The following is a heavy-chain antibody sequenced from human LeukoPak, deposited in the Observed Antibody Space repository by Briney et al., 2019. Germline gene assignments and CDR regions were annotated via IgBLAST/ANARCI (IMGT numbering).Heavy chain of an antibody. CDR1: GFTFSSYA. D-gene: IGHD4-11*01. V-gene: IGHV3-23*01. J-gene: IGHJ4*02. CDR3: AKDQGKTRLKVYYFDY. Sequence: GGSLRLSCAASGFTFSSYAMHWVRQAPGKGLEYVSAISGSGGSTYYADSVKGRFTISRDNSKNTLYLQMNSLRAEDTAVYYCAKDQGKTRLKVYYFDYWGQGTLVTVSS. CDR2: ISGSGGST.